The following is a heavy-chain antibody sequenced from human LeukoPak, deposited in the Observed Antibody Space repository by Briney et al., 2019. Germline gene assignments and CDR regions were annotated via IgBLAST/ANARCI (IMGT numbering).Heavy chain of an antibody. J-gene: IGHJ4*02. V-gene: IGHV4-38-2*02. CDR3: ARTRDITIFGVVTEYYFDY. Sequence: SETLSLTCTVSGYSISSGYYWGWIRQPPGKGLEWIGSIYHSGSTYYNPSLKSRVTISVDTSKNQFSLKLSSVTAADTAVYYCARTRDITIFGVVTEYYFDYWGQGTLVTVSS. D-gene: IGHD3-3*01. CDR2: IYHSGST. CDR1: GYSISSGYY.